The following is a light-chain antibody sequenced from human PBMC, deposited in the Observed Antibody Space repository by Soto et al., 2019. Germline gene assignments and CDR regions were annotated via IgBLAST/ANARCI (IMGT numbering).Light chain of an antibody. J-gene: IGLJ1*01. CDR2: GNS. Sequence: QSVLTQPPSVSGAPGQRVTISCTGSSSNIGAGYDVHWYQQLPGTAPKLLIYGNSNRPSGVPDRFSGSKSGTSASLAITRLQAEDEADYYCQSYDSSPFYVFGTGTKVTVL. V-gene: IGLV1-40*01. CDR1: SSNIGAGYD. CDR3: QSYDSSPFYV.